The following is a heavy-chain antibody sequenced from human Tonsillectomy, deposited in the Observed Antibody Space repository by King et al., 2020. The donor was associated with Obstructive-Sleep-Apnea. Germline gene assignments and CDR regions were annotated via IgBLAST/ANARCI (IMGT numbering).Heavy chain of an antibody. CDR2: IYYDGKT. J-gene: IGHJ4*02. Sequence: QLQESGPGLEKPSETLSLTCTVSGGSITNDHYYWAWIRQPPGKGLEWFASIYYDGKTYYNPSLKSRVTVSVDPSNNQFSLRLTSLTAADTAVYYCARHPPGRPAPIEYWGQGTLVTVSS. D-gene: IGHD3-10*01. V-gene: IGHV4-39*01. CDR1: GGSITNDHYY. CDR3: ARHPPGRPAPIEY.